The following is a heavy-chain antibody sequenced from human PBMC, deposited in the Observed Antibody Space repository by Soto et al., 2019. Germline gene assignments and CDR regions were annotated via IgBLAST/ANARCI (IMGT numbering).Heavy chain of an antibody. J-gene: IGHJ4*02. CDR1: GGSISSGDYY. CDR3: AREVVGAYYFDY. V-gene: IGHV4-30-4*01. Sequence: PSETLSLTCTVSGGSISSGDYYWNWIRQPPGKGLEWIGYVYYSGITYYNPSLKSRLTISLDTSKTQFSLKLNSVTATDTAVYYCAREVVGAYYFDYWGQGILVTVSS. CDR2: VYYSGIT. D-gene: IGHD1-26*01.